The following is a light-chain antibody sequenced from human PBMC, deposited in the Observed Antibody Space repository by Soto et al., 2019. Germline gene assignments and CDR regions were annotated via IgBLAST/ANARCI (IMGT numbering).Light chain of an antibody. CDR1: QSIYSC. V-gene: IGKV1-39*01. CDR3: QLSYIAPIT. CDR2: KAS. Sequence: VSQSIYSCLAWYQQKXGKGPKLLINKASXLESGVPARFSPTGSGTDFTPTISSLQPEDFATYYCQLSYIAPITFCQVTCTEI. J-gene: IGKJ5*01.